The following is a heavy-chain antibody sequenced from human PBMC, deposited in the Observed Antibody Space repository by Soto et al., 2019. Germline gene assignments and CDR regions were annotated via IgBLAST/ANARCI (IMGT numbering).Heavy chain of an antibody. CDR1: GYTFTSYG. D-gene: IGHD2-15*01. J-gene: IGHJ3*02. V-gene: IGHV1-18*01. CDR2: ISAYNGNT. CDR3: ARFDCSGGSCYSDDAFDI. Sequence: ASVKVSCKASGYTFTSYGISWVRQAPGQGLEWMGWISAYNGNTNYAQKLQGRVTMTTDTSTSTAYMELRSLRSDDTAVYYCARFDCSGGSCYSDDAFDIWGQGTMVTVSS.